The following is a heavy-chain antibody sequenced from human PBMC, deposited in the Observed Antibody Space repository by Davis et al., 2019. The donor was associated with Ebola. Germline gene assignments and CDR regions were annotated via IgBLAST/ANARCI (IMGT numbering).Heavy chain of an antibody. Sequence: GGSLRLSCAASGFTFSGSAMHWVRQASGKGLEWVGRIRSKANSYATAYAASVKGRFTISRDDSKNTAYLQMNSLKTEDTAVYYCARGRNWFDPWGQGTLVTVSS. CDR2: IRSKANSYAT. CDR1: GFTFSGSA. J-gene: IGHJ5*02. V-gene: IGHV3-73*01. CDR3: ARGRNWFDP.